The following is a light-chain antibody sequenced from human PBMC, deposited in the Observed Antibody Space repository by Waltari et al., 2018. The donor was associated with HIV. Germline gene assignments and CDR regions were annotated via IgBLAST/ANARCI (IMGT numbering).Light chain of an antibody. J-gene: IGKJ4*01. Sequence: DIVMTQSPDSLAESLGDSATFDCTSRQSVLSSSNNKNYLAWYQQKPGQPPKLLIYWASTRESGVPDRFSGSGSGTEFTLTISSLQAEDVAVYYCQQYYSTPLTFGGGTKVEIK. CDR3: QQYYSTPLT. V-gene: IGKV4-1*01. CDR2: WAS. CDR1: QSVLSSSNNKNY.